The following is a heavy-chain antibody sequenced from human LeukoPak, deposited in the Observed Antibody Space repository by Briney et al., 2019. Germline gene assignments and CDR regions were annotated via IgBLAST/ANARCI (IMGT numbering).Heavy chain of an antibody. D-gene: IGHD3-22*01. CDR1: GGSISSYY. CDR3: ARVEGGYYDTPFDY. CDR2: IYYSGST. V-gene: IGHV4-59*01. Sequence: SETLSLTCTVSGGSISSYYWCWIRQPPGKGLEWIGYIYYSGSTNYNPSLKSRVTISVDTSKNQFSLKLSSVTAADTAVYYCARVEGGYYDTPFDYWGQGTLVTVSS. J-gene: IGHJ4*02.